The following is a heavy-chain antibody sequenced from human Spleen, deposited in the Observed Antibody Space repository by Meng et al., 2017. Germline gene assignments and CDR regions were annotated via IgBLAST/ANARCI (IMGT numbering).Heavy chain of an antibody. J-gene: IGHJ4*02. CDR1: GGSISSGDDY. CDR2: IYYSGST. CDR3: ASVVPTAKSYYFDY. D-gene: IGHD2-2*01. V-gene: IGHV4-30-4*01. Sequence: QVQLQESGPGLVKASQSLSLTCTVSGGSISSGDDYWSWIRQPPGKGLEWIAYIYYSGSTYYNPSLKSRVTISVDTSKNPFSLKLSSVTAADTAVYYCASVVPTAKSYYFDYWGQGTLVTVSS.